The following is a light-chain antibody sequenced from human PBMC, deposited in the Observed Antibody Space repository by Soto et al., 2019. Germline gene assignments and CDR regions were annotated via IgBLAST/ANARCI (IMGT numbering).Light chain of an antibody. V-gene: IGKV3-20*01. CDR1: QSVXXNY. CDR2: GAS. CDR3: QQYGSSGT. J-gene: IGKJ1*01. Sequence: EIVLXQSPGTLXXSPGEXATLSCRASQSVXXNYLAWYQQKPGQAPRLLIYGASNRATGIPDRFSGSGSGTDFTLTISRLEPEXFAVXXXQQYGSSGTFGQGTKVEIK.